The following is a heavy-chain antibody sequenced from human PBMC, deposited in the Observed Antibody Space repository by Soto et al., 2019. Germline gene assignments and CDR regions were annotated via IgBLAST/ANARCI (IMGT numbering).Heavy chain of an antibody. V-gene: IGHV3-23*01. CDR2: ISGSGGST. Sequence: EVQLLESGGGLVQPGGSLRLSCAASGFTFSSYAMSWVRQAPGKGLEWVSAISGSGGSTYYADSVKGRFTISRDNSKNTLYLQMNSLRAEDTAVYFCAKGGYVWQWLAYFDYWGQGTLVTVSS. CDR3: AKGGYVWQWLAYFDY. D-gene: IGHD6-19*01. CDR1: GFTFSSYA. J-gene: IGHJ4*02.